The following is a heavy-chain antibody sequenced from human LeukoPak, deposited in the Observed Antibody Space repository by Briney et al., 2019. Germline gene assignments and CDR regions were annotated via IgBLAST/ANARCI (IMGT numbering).Heavy chain of an antibody. CDR1: GYALTELS. CDR2: FDPEDGET. D-gene: IGHD1-26*01. CDR3: ATGVGAGVGATPYGMDV. Sequence: ASVKVSCKVSGYALTELSMRWVRQAPGKGLEWMGGFDPEDGETIYARKFQGRVTMTEDTSTDTAYMELSSLRSEDTAVYYCATGVGAGVGATPYGMDVWGQGTTVTVSS. J-gene: IGHJ6*02. V-gene: IGHV1-24*01.